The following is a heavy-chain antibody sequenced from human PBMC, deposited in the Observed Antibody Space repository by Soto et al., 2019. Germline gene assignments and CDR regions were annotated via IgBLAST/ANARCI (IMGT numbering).Heavy chain of an antibody. CDR2: ITWNGGSL. CDR1: GFTFHDHA. Sequence: EEQLVESGGALVQPGGSLRLSCVASGFTFHDHAMHWVRQAPGKGLEWVSFITWNGGSLAYADSIKGRFTISRDNAKNSLYLQRNSLRAEDTAFYYCTRGYCTVGWCAFDIWGQGTVVTVSS. CDR3: TRGYCTVGWCAFDI. D-gene: IGHD2-8*02. V-gene: IGHV3-9*01. J-gene: IGHJ3*02.